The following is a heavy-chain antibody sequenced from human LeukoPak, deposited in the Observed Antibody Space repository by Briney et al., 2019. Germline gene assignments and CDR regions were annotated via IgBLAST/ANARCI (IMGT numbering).Heavy chain of an antibody. CDR1: GGAISSYY. J-gene: IGHJ4*02. V-gene: IGHV4-4*07. CDR2: IYTSGST. D-gene: IGHD3-3*01. CDR3: AREGGGFWSGYYSFDY. Sequence: SETLSLTCTVSGGAISSYYWSWIRQPAGKGLEWIGRIYTSGSTNYNPSLKSRVTMSVDTSKNQFSLKLSSVTAADTAVYYCAREGGGFWSGYYSFDYWGQGTLVTVSS.